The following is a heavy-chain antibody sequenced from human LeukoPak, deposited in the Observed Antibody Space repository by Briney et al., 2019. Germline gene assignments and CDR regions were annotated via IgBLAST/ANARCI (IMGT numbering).Heavy chain of an antibody. J-gene: IGHJ4*02. CDR3: ARYFRGSGSYYDTVYRFDY. Sequence: PSETLSLTCTVSGDSITSSAFYWGWIRQAPGKGLEWIGYIYYSGSTNYNPSLKSRVTISVDTSKNQFSLKLSSVTAADTAVYYCARYFRGSGSYYDTVYRFDYWGQGTLVTVSS. V-gene: IGHV4-61*05. CDR2: IYYSGST. D-gene: IGHD1-26*01. CDR1: GDSITSSAFY.